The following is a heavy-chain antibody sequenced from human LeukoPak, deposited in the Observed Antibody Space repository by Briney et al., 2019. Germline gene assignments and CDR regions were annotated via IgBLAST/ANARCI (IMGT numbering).Heavy chain of an antibody. CDR2: IYYSGST. J-gene: IGHJ5*02. Sequence: SETLSLTCTVSGGSIRSSSYYWGWIRQPPGKGLEWIGSIYYSGSTYYNLSLKSRVTISVDTSKNQFSLKLSSVTAADTAVYYCARHGRGWFDPWGQGTLVTVSS. CDR3: ARHGRGWFDP. D-gene: IGHD1-26*01. V-gene: IGHV4-39*01. CDR1: GGSIRSSSYY.